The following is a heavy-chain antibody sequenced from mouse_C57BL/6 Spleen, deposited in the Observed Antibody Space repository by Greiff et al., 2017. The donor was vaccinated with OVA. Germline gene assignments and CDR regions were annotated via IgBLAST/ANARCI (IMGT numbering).Heavy chain of an antibody. J-gene: IGHJ3*01. Sequence: EVKVVESGGGLVKPGGSLKLSCAASGFTFSDYGMHWVRQAPEKGLEWVAYISSGSSTIYYADTVKGRFTISRDNAKNTLFLQMTSLRSEDTAMYYCARPLHYYGSSEFAYWGQGTLVTVSA. D-gene: IGHD1-1*01. CDR2: ISSGSSTI. CDR1: GFTFSDYG. CDR3: ARPLHYYGSSEFAY. V-gene: IGHV5-17*01.